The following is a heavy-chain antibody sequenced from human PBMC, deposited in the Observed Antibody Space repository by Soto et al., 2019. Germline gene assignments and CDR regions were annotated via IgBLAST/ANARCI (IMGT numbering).Heavy chain of an antibody. CDR2: IKRDGSET. D-gene: IGHD3-3*01. CDR3: VGYGNLWSGFDY. V-gene: IGHV3-7*01. Sequence: EVHLVESGGGLVQPGGSLRLSCAAPAFIFSTYWMTWVRQAPGKGLEWVANIKRDGSETHYADSVKGRFTISRDNAKNSLYLQMNSLRVDGTAVYYGVGYGNLWSGFDYWGRGTLVSVSS. CDR1: AFIFSTYW. J-gene: IGHJ4*02.